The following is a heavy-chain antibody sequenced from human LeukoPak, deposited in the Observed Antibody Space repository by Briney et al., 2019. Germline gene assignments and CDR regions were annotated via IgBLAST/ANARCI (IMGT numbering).Heavy chain of an antibody. J-gene: IGHJ4*02. CDR1: GFTFSSYW. CDR2: IKQDGSEK. Sequence: GGSLRLSCAASGFTFSSYWMSWVRQAPGKGLEWVANIKQDGSEKYYVDSVKGRFTISRDNAKNSLYLQMNSLRAEDTAVYYCARDLLDYYGSGSPFDYWGQGTLVTVSS. CDR3: ARDLLDYYGSGSPFDY. D-gene: IGHD3-10*01. V-gene: IGHV3-7*01.